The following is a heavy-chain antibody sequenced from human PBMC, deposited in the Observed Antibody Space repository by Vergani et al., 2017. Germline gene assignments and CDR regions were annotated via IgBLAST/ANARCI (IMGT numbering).Heavy chain of an antibody. D-gene: IGHD3-3*01. V-gene: IGHV4-31*03. Sequence: QVQLQESGPGLVKPSQTLSLTCTVSGGSISSGGYYWSWIRQHPGKGLEWIGYIYYSGSTYYNPSLKSRVTVSVDTSKNQFSLKLSSVTAADTAVYYCARVDTIFGVAEQFDYWGQGTLVTVSS. CDR3: ARVDTIFGVAEQFDY. CDR2: IYYSGST. J-gene: IGHJ4*02. CDR1: GGSISSGGYY.